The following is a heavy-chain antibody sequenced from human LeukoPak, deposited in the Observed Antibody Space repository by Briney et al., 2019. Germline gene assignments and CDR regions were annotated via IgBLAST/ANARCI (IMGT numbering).Heavy chain of an antibody. Sequence: GASVKVSCKASGYTFTSYAMHWVRQAPGQRLERMGWINAGNGNTKYSQKFQGRVTITRDTSASTAYMELSSLRSEDTAVYYCASSYYVWGSYRPTYYFDYWGQGTLVTVSS. V-gene: IGHV1-3*01. CDR1: GYTFTSYA. CDR2: INAGNGNT. CDR3: ASSYYVWGSYRPTYYFDY. D-gene: IGHD3-16*02. J-gene: IGHJ4*02.